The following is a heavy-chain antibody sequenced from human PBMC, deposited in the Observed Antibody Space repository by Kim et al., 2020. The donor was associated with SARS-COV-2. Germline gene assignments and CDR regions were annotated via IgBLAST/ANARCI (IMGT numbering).Heavy chain of an antibody. V-gene: IGHV4-39*01. Sequence: SETLSLTCTVSGGSISSSSYYWGWIRQPPGKGLEWIGSIYYSGSTYYNPSLKSRVTISVDTSKNQFSLKLSSVTAADTAVYYCARQYSSSWYDYWGQGTLVTVSS. D-gene: IGHD6-13*01. J-gene: IGHJ4*02. CDR3: ARQYSSSWYDY. CDR2: IYYSGST. CDR1: GGSISSSSYY.